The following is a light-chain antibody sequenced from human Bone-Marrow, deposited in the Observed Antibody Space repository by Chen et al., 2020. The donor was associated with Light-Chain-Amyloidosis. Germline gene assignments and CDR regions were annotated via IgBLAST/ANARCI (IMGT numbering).Light chain of an antibody. J-gene: IGLJ2*01. CDR3: QSADSSGTYEVI. CDR1: DLPTKY. V-gene: IGLV3-25*03. Sequence: SYELTQPPSVSVSPGQTARITCSGDDLPTKYAYWYQQKPGQAPVLVIHRDTERPSGILERLSGSRSGTTATLTISGVQAEDEADYHCQSADSSGTYEVIFGGGTKLTVL. CDR2: RDT.